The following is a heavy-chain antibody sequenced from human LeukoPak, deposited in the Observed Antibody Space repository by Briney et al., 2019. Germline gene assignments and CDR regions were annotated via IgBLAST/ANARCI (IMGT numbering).Heavy chain of an antibody. D-gene: IGHD3-22*01. CDR2: INPNSGGT. Sequence: EASVKVSCKASGYTFTGYYMHWVRQAPGQGLERMGWINPNSGGTNYAQKFQGRVTMTRDTSISTAYMELSRLRSDDTAVYYCARSIAYYYDSSGLYPGPYMDVWGKGTTVAVSS. CDR3: ARSIAYYYDSSGLYPGPYMDV. CDR1: GYTFTGYY. V-gene: IGHV1-2*02. J-gene: IGHJ6*03.